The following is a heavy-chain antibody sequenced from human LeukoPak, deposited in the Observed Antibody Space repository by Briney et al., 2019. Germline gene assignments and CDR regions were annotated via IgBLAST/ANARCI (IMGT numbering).Heavy chain of an antibody. V-gene: IGHV5-51*01. D-gene: IGHD4-17*01. CDR3: ARRTFGDYYFDY. J-gene: IGHJ4*02. CDR2: IYPDDSDT. Sequence: GGSLKISCKGSGYRFTSYWIGWVRQMPGKGLEWMGIIYPDDSDTRYSPSFQGQVTISADKSISTAHLQWSSLKASDTAIYYCARRTFGDYYFDYWGQGTPVTVSS. CDR1: GYRFTSYW.